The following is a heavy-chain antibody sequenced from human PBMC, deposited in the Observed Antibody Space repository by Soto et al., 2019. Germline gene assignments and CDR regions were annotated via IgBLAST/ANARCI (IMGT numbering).Heavy chain of an antibody. J-gene: IGHJ4*02. CDR1: GGTFSSYT. D-gene: IGHD4-17*01. V-gene: IGHV1-69*02. Sequence: QVQLVQSGAEVKKPGSSVKVSCKASGGTFSSYTISWVRQAPGQGLEWMGRIIPILGIANYAQKFQGRVTITADKSTSPAYMELSSLRSEDTAVYYCARDTTTTVTTWLRNWGQGTLVTVSS. CDR3: ARDTTTTVTTWLRN. CDR2: IIPILGIA.